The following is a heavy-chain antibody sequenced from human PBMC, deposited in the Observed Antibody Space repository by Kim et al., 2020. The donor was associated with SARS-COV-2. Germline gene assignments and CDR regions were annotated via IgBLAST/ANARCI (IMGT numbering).Heavy chain of an antibody. V-gene: IGHV3-33*01. D-gene: IGHD2-15*01. J-gene: IGHJ6*02. CDR2: IWYDGSNK. CDR3: ARFRGGCSGGSCYYYYGMDV. Sequence: GGSLRLSCAASGFTFSSYAMHWVRQAPGKGLEWVAVIWYDGSNKYYADSVKGRFTISRDNSKNTLYLRMNSLRAEDTAVYYCARFRGGCSGGSCYYYYGMDVWGQGTTVTVSS. CDR1: GFTFSSYA.